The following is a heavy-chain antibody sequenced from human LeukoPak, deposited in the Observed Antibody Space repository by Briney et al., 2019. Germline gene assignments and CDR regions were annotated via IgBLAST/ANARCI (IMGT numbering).Heavy chain of an antibody. CDR2: FSTYNGDT. CDR1: GYTFTSYG. D-gene: IGHD3-16*01. CDR3: AIGQGVITWGGADVYDV. Sequence: ASVKVSCKASGYTFTSYGINWVRQAPGQRPEWMGWFSTYNGDTKYAQKLKGRVTLTADTLTGTAYMELRTLISDDTATYYCAIGQGVITWGGADVYDVWGQGTTVIVSS. J-gene: IGHJ3*01. V-gene: IGHV1-18*01.